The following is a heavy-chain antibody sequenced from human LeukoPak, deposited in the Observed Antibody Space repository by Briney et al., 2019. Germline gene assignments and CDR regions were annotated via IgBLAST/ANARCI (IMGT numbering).Heavy chain of an antibody. CDR3: ASQYSSGWSMLGY. V-gene: IGHV4-39*01. CDR2: IYYSGST. Sequence: PSETLSLTCTVSGGYISSSSYYWGWIRQPPGKGLEWIGSIYYSGSTYYNPSLKSRVTISVDTSKNQFSLKLSSVTAADTAVYYCASQYSSGWSMLGYWGQGTLVTVSS. J-gene: IGHJ4*02. D-gene: IGHD6-19*01. CDR1: GGYISSSSYY.